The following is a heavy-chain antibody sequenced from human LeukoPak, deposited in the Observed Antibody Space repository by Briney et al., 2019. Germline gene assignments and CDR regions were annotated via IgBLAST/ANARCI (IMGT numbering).Heavy chain of an antibody. J-gene: IGHJ4*02. CDR1: GFTFSSYA. CDR2: ISGSGGST. V-gene: IGHV3-23*01. D-gene: IGHD2-15*01. Sequence: PGGSLRLSCAASGFTFSSYAMSWARQAPGKGLEGVSAISGSGGSTYYADSVKGRFTISRDNSKNTLYMQMNSLRAEDTAVYYCAKEDCSGGSCYSSHFDYWGQGTMVTVSS. CDR3: AKEDCSGGSCYSSHFDY.